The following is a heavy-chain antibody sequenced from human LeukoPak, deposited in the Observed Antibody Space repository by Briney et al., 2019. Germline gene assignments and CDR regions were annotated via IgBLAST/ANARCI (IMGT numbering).Heavy chain of an antibody. CDR1: GFTISSHG. CDR2: ISYNGNSK. V-gene: IGHV3-30*18. CDR3: AKDRHRWSAFDY. D-gene: IGHD2-8*01. Sequence: PGTSLRLSCAVSGFTISSHGMHWVRQAPGKGLEWVAMISYNGNSKYYGDSVKGRFTISRDNSKNTLYLQMDTLRAEDTAVYYCAKDRHRWSAFDYWGQGTLVTVSS. J-gene: IGHJ4*02.